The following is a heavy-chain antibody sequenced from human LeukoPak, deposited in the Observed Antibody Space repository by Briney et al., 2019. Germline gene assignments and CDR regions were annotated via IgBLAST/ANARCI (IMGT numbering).Heavy chain of an antibody. J-gene: IGHJ4*02. D-gene: IGHD5-18*01. CDR1: GGSFSGYY. CDR3: ARNRLGYSYGPKLDY. V-gene: IGHV4-34*01. CDR2: INHSGST. Sequence: SETLSLTCAVYGGSFSGYYWSWIRQPPGKGLEWIGEINHSGSTNYNPSLKSRVTISVDTSKNQFSLKLSSVTAADTAVYYCARNRLGYSYGPKLDYWGQGTLVTVSS.